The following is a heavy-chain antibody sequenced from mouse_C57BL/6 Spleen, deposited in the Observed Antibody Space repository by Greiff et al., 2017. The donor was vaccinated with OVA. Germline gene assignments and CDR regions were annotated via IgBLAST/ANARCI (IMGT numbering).Heavy chain of an antibody. V-gene: IGHV1-80*01. CDR2: IYPGDGDT. CDR1: GYAFSSYW. D-gene: IGHD1-1*01. CDR3: ARTYYYGSSPDYFDY. J-gene: IGHJ2*01. Sequence: VQLQQSGAELVKPGAAVKISCKASGYAFSSYWMNWVKQRPGKGLEWIGQIYPGDGDTNYNGKFKGKATLTADKSSSTAYMQLSSLTSEDSAVYFCARTYYYGSSPDYFDYWGQGTTLTVSS.